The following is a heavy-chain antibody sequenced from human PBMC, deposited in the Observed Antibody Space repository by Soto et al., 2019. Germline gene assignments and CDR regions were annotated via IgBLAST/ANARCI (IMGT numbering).Heavy chain of an antibody. CDR2: ISYDGSNK. CDR1: GFTFSSYG. Sequence: GGSLRLSCAASGFTFSSYGMHWVRQAPGKGLEWVAVISYDGSNKYYADSVKGRFTISRDNSKNTLYLQMNSLRAEDTVVYYCAKGGPFGITMVRGVIITRPEVDYFDYWGQGTLVTVSS. V-gene: IGHV3-30*18. D-gene: IGHD3-10*01. J-gene: IGHJ4*02. CDR3: AKGGPFGITMVRGVIITRPEVDYFDY.